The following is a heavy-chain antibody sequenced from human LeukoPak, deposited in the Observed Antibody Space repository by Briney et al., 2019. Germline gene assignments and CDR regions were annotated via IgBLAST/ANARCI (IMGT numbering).Heavy chain of an antibody. CDR3: ARDRGELTPVDY. V-gene: IGHV1-18*04. CDR2: INPNSGNT. Sequence: GASVKVSCKASGYTFTGYYMHWVRQASGQGLEWMGWINPNSGNTNYAQKLQGRVTMTTDTSTSTAYMELRSLRSDDTAVYYCARDRGELTPVDYWGQGTLVTVSS. D-gene: IGHD1-26*01. J-gene: IGHJ4*02. CDR1: GYTFTGYY.